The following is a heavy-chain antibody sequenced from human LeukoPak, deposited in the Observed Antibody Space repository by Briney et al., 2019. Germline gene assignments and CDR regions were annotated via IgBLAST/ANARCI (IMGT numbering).Heavy chain of an antibody. Sequence: GSLRLSCAASGFTVSSSYMSWVRQAPGKGLEWVSVIYSGGSTYYADSVKGRFTISRGSSKNTLYLQMNSLRAEDTAVYYCARDLSSGWYSAFDYWGQGTLVTVSS. V-gene: IGHV3-66*01. J-gene: IGHJ4*02. D-gene: IGHD6-19*01. CDR3: ARDLSSGWYSAFDY. CDR1: GFTVSSSY. CDR2: IYSGGST.